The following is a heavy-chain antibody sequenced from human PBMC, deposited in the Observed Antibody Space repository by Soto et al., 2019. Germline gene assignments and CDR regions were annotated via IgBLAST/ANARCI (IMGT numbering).Heavy chain of an antibody. V-gene: IGHV3-74*01. D-gene: IGHD1-20*01. CDR1: GFTFSSYW. J-gene: IGHJ6*02. Sequence: GGSLRLACAASGFTFSSYWMHWVRQAPGKGLVWVSRINSDGSSTSYADSVKGRFTISRDNAKNTLYLQMNSLRAEDTAVYYCARVYKPAFDYYYYGMDVWGQGTTVTVSS. CDR2: INSDGSST. CDR3: ARVYKPAFDYYYYGMDV.